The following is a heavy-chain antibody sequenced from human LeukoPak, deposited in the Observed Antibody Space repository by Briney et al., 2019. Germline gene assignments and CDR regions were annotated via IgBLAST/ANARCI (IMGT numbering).Heavy chain of an antibody. CDR2: IYSDGRT. J-gene: IGHJ6*02. CDR1: GFTVSGNY. CDR3: ARRITMVEWGYYYGMDL. D-gene: IGHD3-10*01. V-gene: IGHV3-53*01. Sequence: GGSLRLSCAASGFTVSGNYRAWVRQAPGKGLEWVSDIYSDGRTYYADSVKGRFTISRDNSKNTLYFQMNNLRAADTAVYYCARRITMVEWGYYYGMDLWGQGTTVTVSS.